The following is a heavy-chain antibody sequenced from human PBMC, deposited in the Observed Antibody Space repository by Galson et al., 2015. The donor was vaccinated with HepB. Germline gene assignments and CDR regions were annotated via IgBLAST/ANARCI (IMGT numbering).Heavy chain of an antibody. CDR1: GFTFSSYW. Sequence: SLRLSCAASGFTFSSYWIHWVRQAPGKGLVWVGLINDDGSTTRYADSVKGRFTISRDNAKDTLYLQMKSLRAEDTAVYYCARGGYCSGTTCGYGMDVWGQGTTVTVSS. J-gene: IGHJ6*02. CDR2: INDDGSTT. D-gene: IGHD2-2*01. CDR3: ARGGYCSGTTCGYGMDV. V-gene: IGHV3-74*01.